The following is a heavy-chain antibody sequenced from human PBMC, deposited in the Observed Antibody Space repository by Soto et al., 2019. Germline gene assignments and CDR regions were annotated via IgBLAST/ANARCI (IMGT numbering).Heavy chain of an antibody. J-gene: IGHJ4*02. D-gene: IGHD3-22*01. CDR3: ARGSWIVVVSNFDY. CDR1: GFTFSSYA. Sequence: GGSLRLSCAASGFTFSSYAMHWVRQAPGKGLEWVAVISYDGSNKYYADSVKGRFTISRDNSKNTLYLQMNSLRAEDTAVYYCARGSWIVVVSNFDYWGQGTLVTVSS. V-gene: IGHV3-30-3*01. CDR2: ISYDGSNK.